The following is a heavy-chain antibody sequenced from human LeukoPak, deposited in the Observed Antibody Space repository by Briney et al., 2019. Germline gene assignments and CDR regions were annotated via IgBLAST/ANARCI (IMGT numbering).Heavy chain of an antibody. Sequence: SETLSLTCAVYGGSFSSYYWSWIRQPAGKGLEWIGRIYTSGSTNYNPSLKSRVTMSVDTSKNQFSLKLSSVTAADTAVYYCARGGGYGDHHMTFDYWGQGTLVTVSS. CDR1: GGSFSSYY. D-gene: IGHD4-17*01. J-gene: IGHJ4*02. CDR3: ARGGGYGDHHMTFDY. V-gene: IGHV4-59*10. CDR2: IYTSGST.